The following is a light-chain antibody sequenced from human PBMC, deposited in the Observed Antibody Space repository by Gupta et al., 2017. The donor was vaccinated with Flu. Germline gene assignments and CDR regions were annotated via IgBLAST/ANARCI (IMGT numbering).Light chain of an antibody. V-gene: IGKV1-12*01. J-gene: IGKJ3*01. CDR3: QQGNSFPFT. CDR1: QDIGNW. CDR2: AAS. Sequence: IQMTQSPSSVSASVGDRVTITCRASQDIGNWLAWYQQKPGTAPKFLIYAASKLQSGVPSRFSGSGSGTDFTLTVSSLQPEDVATYYCQQGNSFPFTFGPGTKVDLK.